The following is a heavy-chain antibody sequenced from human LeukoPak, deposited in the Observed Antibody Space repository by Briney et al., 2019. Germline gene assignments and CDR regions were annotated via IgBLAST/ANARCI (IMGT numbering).Heavy chain of an antibody. V-gene: IGHV6-1*01. CDR2: TYYRSTWYN. J-gene: IGHJ5*02. CDR3: ARRLTQYDCFDP. CDR1: GDSVSSSSVT. Sequence: KSSQTLSLTCAISGDSVSSSSVTWNWIRQSPSRGLEWLGRTYYRSTWYNDYAVSVRGRITVNPDTSKNQFSLHLNSVTPEDTAVYYCARRLTQYDCFDPWGQGILVTVSS. D-gene: IGHD2-2*01.